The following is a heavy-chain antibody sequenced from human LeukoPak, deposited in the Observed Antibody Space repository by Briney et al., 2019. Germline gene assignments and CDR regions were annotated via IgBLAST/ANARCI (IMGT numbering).Heavy chain of an antibody. D-gene: IGHD6-19*01. CDR3: AKCSTSAYTTGWCNWIDP. V-gene: IGHV3-23*01. CDR2: TVSRGTT. CDR1: GFTFTSDA. Sequence: GGSLRLSCVASGFTFTSDAMNWVRQAPGKGLEWVSSTVSRGTTQYADSVKGRFTVSRDTSKNTLYLQMNGLRADDTAVYYCAKCSTSAYTTGWCNWIDPWGQGTLVTVSS. J-gene: IGHJ5*02.